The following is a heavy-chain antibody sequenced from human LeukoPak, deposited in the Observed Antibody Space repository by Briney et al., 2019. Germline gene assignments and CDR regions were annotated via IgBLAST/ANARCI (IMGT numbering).Heavy chain of an antibody. V-gene: IGHV3-30*02. D-gene: IGHD5-18*01. Sequence: GGSLRLSCAASGFTFSSYGMHWVRQAPGKGLEWVAFIRYDGSNKYYADSVKGRFTISRDNSKNTLYLQMNSLRAEDTAEYYCAKERDTAMVTIDYWGQGTLVTVSS. CDR3: AKERDTAMVTIDY. J-gene: IGHJ4*02. CDR1: GFTFSSYG. CDR2: IRYDGSNK.